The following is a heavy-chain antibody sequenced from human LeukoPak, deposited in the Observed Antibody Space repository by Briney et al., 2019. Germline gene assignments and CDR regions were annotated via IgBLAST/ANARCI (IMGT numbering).Heavy chain of an antibody. CDR2: ISGSGGST. CDR1: GFTFSSYA. J-gene: IGHJ4*02. CDR3: AKDQARPYYFDY. Sequence: PGGSLTLSCAASGFTFSSYAMSWVRQAPGKGLDWVSAISGSGGSTYYADSVKGRFTISRDNSKNTLYLQMNSLRAEDTAVYYCAKDQARPYYFDYWGQGTLVTVSS. V-gene: IGHV3-23*01.